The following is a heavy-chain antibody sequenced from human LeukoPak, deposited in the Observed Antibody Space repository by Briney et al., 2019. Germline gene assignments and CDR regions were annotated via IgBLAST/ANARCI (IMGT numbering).Heavy chain of an antibody. D-gene: IGHD6-6*01. CDR1: GGTFSSYA. J-gene: IGHJ4*02. V-gene: IGHV1-69*04. Sequence: ASVKVSCKASGGTFSSYAISWVRQAPGQGLEWMGRIIPILGIANYAQKFQGRVTMTEDTSTDTAYMELSSLRSEDTAVYYCATGGSIAAPHYWGQGTLVTVSS. CDR3: ATGGSIAAPHY. CDR2: IIPILGIA.